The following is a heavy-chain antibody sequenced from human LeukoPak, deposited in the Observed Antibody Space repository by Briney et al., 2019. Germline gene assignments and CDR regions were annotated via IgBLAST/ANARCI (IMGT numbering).Heavy chain of an antibody. D-gene: IGHD3-10*02. Sequence: PGGSLRLSCAASGFTFSSYEMNWVRQAPGKGLEWVPYISSSGSTIYYADSVQGRFTISRDNAQNSLYLQMSSLRAEDTAVYYCARNVYNFDYWGQGTLVTVSS. V-gene: IGHV3-48*03. CDR1: GFTFSSYE. J-gene: IGHJ4*02. CDR3: ARNVYNFDY. CDR2: ISSSGSTI.